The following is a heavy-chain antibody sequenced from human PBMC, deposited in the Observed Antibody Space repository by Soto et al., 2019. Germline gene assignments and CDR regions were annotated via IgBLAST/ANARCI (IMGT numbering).Heavy chain of an antibody. CDR1: GFTFGGYG. Sequence: GGSLRLSCAASGFTFGGYGMSWVRQAPGKGLEWVSSITESGSSTYYADSVKGRFTISRDNSKNTLYLQLNSLRAEDTAVYYCAKRVEYSSSTHYYYYYMDVWGKGTTVTVSS. D-gene: IGHD6-6*01. J-gene: IGHJ6*03. CDR3: AKRVEYSSSTHYYYYYMDV. V-gene: IGHV3-23*01. CDR2: ITESGSST.